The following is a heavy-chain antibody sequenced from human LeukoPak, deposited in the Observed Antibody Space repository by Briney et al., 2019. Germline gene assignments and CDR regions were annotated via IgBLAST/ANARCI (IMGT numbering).Heavy chain of an antibody. Sequence: SETLSLTCTVSGGSISSSIYYWGWIRQPPGKGLEWIGSIYYSGSTYYNPSLKSRVTISVDTSKNQFSLKLSSVTAADTAVYYCARAEEYYDFWSGYYRSSWFDPWGQGTLATVSS. CDR2: IYYSGST. CDR3: ARAEEYYDFWSGYYRSSWFDP. J-gene: IGHJ5*02. CDR1: GGSISSSIYY. D-gene: IGHD3-3*01. V-gene: IGHV4-39*07.